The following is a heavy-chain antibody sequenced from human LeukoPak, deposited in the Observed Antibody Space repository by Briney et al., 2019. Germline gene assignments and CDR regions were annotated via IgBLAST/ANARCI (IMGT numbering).Heavy chain of an antibody. CDR2: ILYDGSNK. Sequence: GSLRLPCSGSGFNFRSYAMDRVRQGPGKGLEGVAVILYDGSNKYYADSVKGRFTISRDNSKNTLYLQMNSLRAEDTAVYYCAREIVVVVAASGAKPQPDWGQGTLVTVSS. CDR3: AREIVVVVAASGAKPQPD. D-gene: IGHD2-15*01. V-gene: IGHV3-30*04. CDR1: GFNFRSYA. J-gene: IGHJ4*02.